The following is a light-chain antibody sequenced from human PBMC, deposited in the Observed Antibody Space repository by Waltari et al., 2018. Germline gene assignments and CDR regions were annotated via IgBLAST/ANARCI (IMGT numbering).Light chain of an antibody. J-gene: IGKJ2*01. Sequence: EIVLTQSPATLSLSPGEGATLSCRASQSVSNYLAWYQQKPGQAPRLLIYGTYNRATGIPARFSGSGSGTDFTLTISSLEPEDFAVYYCQQRVSWPNTFGQGTKLEIK. CDR3: QQRVSWPNT. CDR2: GTY. V-gene: IGKV3-11*01. CDR1: QSVSNY.